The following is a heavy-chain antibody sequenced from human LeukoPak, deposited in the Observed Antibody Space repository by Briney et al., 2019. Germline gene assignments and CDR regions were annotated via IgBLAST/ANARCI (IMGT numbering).Heavy chain of an antibody. J-gene: IGHJ4*02. Sequence: PGGSLRLSCAASGFTFSSYGMHWVRQAPGKGLEWVAVISYDGSNKYYADSVKGRFTISRDNSKNTLYLQMNSLRAEDTAVYYCARSTGSYWPFDCWGQGTLVTVSS. D-gene: IGHD1-26*01. CDR3: ARSTGSYWPFDC. V-gene: IGHV3-30*03. CDR2: ISYDGSNK. CDR1: GFTFSSYG.